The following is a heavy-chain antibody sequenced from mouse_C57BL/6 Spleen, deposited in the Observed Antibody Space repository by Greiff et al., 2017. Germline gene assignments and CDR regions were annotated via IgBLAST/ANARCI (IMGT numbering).Heavy chain of an antibody. V-gene: IGHV1-22*01. CDR3: ARGGTTVVPFDY. D-gene: IGHD1-1*01. Sequence: VQLQQSGPELVKPGASVKMSCKASGYTFTDYNMHWVKQSHGKSLEWIGYINPNNGGTSYNQKFKGKATLTVNKSSSTAYMELRSLTSEDSAVYYCARGGTTVVPFDYWGQGTTLTVSS. CDR1: GYTFTDYN. CDR2: INPNNGGT. J-gene: IGHJ2*01.